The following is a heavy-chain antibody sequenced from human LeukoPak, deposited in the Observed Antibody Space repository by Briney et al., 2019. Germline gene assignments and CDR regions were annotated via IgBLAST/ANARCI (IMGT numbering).Heavy chain of an antibody. CDR1: GFTFSSYG. CDR2: ISYDGSNK. J-gene: IGHJ4*02. D-gene: IGHD6-19*01. V-gene: IGHV3-30*18. Sequence: GGSLRLSCAASGFTFSSYGMHWVRQAPGKGLEWVAVISYDGSNKYYADSVKGRFTISRDNTKNTLYLQMNNLRAEDTAVYYCAKERYSSGWYKSNYFDYWGQGTLVTVSS. CDR3: AKERYSSGWYKSNYFDY.